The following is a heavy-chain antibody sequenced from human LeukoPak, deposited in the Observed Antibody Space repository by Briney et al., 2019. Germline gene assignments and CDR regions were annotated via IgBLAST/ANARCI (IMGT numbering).Heavy chain of an antibody. CDR2: ISAYNGNT. D-gene: IGHD2-15*01. CDR3: ARDGRYSTTGDWFDP. V-gene: IGHV1-18*01. J-gene: IGHJ5*02. Sequence: GASVKVSCKASGYTFTSYGISWVRQAPGQGLEWMGWISAYNGNTNYAQKPQGRVAMTTDTSTSTAYMELSSLKSEDTAVYYCARDGRYSTTGDWFDPWGQGTLVTVSS. CDR1: GYTFTSYG.